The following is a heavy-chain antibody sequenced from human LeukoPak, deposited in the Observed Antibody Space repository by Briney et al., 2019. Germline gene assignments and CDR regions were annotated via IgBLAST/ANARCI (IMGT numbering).Heavy chain of an antibody. J-gene: IGHJ4*02. CDR2: LWSDGSNK. Sequence: PGRSLRLSCAASGFTFSSYGMHWVRQPPGKGLEWVAVLWSDGSNKYYADSVKGRFTISRDNSKNTLYLQMNSLRAEDTAVFYCARSTYFGDYWGQGILVTVSS. D-gene: IGHD2/OR15-2a*01. V-gene: IGHV3-33*01. CDR3: ARSTYFGDY. CDR1: GFTFSSYG.